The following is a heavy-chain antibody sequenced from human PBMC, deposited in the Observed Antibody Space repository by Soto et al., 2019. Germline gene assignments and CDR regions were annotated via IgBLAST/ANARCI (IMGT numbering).Heavy chain of an antibody. CDR1: GGTFSSYA. Sequence: SVKVSCKASGGTFSSYAISWVRQAPGQGLEWIGGIIPIFGTANYAQKFQGRVTITADESTSTAYMELSSLRSEDTAVYYCAREAGAPDAFDIWGQGTMVTVSS. J-gene: IGHJ3*02. V-gene: IGHV1-69*13. D-gene: IGHD6-19*01. CDR3: AREAGAPDAFDI. CDR2: IIPIFGTA.